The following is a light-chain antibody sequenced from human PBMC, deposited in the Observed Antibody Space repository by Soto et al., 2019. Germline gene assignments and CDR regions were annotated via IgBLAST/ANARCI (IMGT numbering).Light chain of an antibody. CDR2: GNS. CDR3: QSYDSSLNAVV. Sequence: QSVLTQPPSVSGAPGQRVTISCTGSSSNIGAGYDVHWYQQLPGTAPKLLIYGNSNRPSGVPDRFSGSKSGTSASLAITGLQAEDEADYCCQSYDSSLNAVVFGGGTKLTVL. CDR1: SSNIGAGYD. V-gene: IGLV1-40*01. J-gene: IGLJ2*01.